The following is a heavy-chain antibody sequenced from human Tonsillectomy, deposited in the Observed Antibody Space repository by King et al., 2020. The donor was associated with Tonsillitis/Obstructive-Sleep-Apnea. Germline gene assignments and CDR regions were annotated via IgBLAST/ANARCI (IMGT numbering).Heavy chain of an antibody. CDR3: ARDNNPQYMPMSMDV. Sequence: QLQESGPGLVKPSQTLSLTCTVSGGSISSGGYYWSWIRQHPGKGLEWIGYIYYSGSTYYNPSLKSRVTISVDTSKNQFSLKLSSVTAADTAVYYCARDNNPQYMPMSMDVWGQGTTVTVSS. CDR2: IYYSGST. V-gene: IGHV4-31*03. CDR1: GGSISSGGYY. D-gene: IGHD2-2*01. J-gene: IGHJ6*02.